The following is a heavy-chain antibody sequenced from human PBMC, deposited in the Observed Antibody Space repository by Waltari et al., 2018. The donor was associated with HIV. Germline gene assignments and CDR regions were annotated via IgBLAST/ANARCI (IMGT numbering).Heavy chain of an antibody. CDR1: GGSSSGYY. CDR3: SREGYGGNPANNFDF. D-gene: IGHD2-15*01. CDR2: FNHSGNI. Sequence: QVHLQQSGAGLLKPSETLSLTCTVSGGSSSGYYWSWIRQPPGQGLDWIGEFNHSGNINYNPSLKSRLIISVDTSKRQFSLRLKSVTAADTAVYYCSREGYGGNPANNFDFWGQGTLVSVSS. J-gene: IGHJ4*02. V-gene: IGHV4-34*01.